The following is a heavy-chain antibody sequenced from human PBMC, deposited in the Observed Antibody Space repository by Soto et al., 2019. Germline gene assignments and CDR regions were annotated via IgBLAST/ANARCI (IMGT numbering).Heavy chain of an antibody. V-gene: IGHV3-33*05. J-gene: IGHJ4*02. CDR2: ISYDGGNK. D-gene: IGHD3-16*01. Sequence: QVQLVESGGGVVQPGRSLRLSCAASGFIFSNFGIHWVRQAPGKGLEWVAIISYDGGNKYYADSVKGRFTISRDNSKDTVYLQMNSLRVEDRAVYYCVRDGGEFDYWGQGTLFTVSS. CDR1: GFIFSNFG. CDR3: VRDGGEFDY.